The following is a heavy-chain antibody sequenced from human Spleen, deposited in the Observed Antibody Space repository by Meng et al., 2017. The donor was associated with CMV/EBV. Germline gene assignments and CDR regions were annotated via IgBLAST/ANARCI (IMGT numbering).Heavy chain of an antibody. D-gene: IGHD4-11*01. Sequence: SETLSLTCTVSGGSISSSSYYCGWIRQPPGKGLEWIGSIYSSGSVYYNPSLRSRVTISVDTSKNQFSLKLTSVTATDTAVYYCARDAYSNSDYWGQGTLVTVSS. CDR1: GGSISSSSYY. J-gene: IGHJ4*02. V-gene: IGHV4-39*07. CDR2: IYSSGSV. CDR3: ARDAYSNSDY.